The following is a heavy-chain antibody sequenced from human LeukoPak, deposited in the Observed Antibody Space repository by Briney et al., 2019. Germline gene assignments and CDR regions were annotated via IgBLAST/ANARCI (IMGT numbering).Heavy chain of an antibody. V-gene: IGHV1/OR15-1*04. CDR1: GYIFTDYY. CDR3: ARDRGLYTTVSNWFDP. J-gene: IGHJ5*02. D-gene: IGHD4-17*01. Sequence: ASVKVSCKASGYIFTDYYMHWVRQAPGQELGWMGRINPNSGGTNYAQKFQGRVTMTRDTSASTAYMELSSLRSEDTAVYYCARDRGLYTTVSNWFDPWGQGTLVTVSS. CDR2: INPNSGGT.